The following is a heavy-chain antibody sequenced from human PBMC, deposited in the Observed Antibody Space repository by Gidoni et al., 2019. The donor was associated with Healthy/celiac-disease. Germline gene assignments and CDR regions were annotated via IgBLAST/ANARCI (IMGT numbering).Heavy chain of an antibody. CDR2: INHSGST. D-gene: IGHD6-13*01. CDR3: ARGLREGAAAGPDY. CDR1: GGSFSGYY. Sequence: HVQLQQWGAGLLKPSETLSLTCAVYGGSFSGYYWSWIRQPPGKGLEWIGEINHSGSTNYNPSLKSRVTISVDTSKNQFSLKLSSVTAADTAVYYCARGLREGAAAGPDYWGQGTLVTVSS. J-gene: IGHJ4*02. V-gene: IGHV4-34*01.